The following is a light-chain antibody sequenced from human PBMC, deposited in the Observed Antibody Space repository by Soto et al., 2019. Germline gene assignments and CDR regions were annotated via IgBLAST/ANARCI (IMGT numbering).Light chain of an antibody. CDR1: QSVGSY. Sequence: EVVLTQSPATLSLSPGERATLSCRASQSVGSYLAWYQQKPGQAPRLLIYDASNRATGITARFSGSGSGTDFTLTIVSLEPEDFAVYYCQQRSDWPATFGPGTKVDV. J-gene: IGKJ3*01. CDR2: DAS. CDR3: QQRSDWPAT. V-gene: IGKV3-11*01.